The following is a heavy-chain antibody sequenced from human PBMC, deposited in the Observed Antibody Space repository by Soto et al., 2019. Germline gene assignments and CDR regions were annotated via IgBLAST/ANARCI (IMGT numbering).Heavy chain of an antibody. Sequence: PGGSLRLSCATSGLTFSNYAMSWVRQAPGGGLEWVSSMSGSSSNTYYADSVRGRFTISRDRSKNTLYLQMSSLRAEDTALYYCAKNQEREPPRGIDFWGQGTLVTVSS. CDR1: GLTFSNYA. J-gene: IGHJ4*02. CDR2: MSGSSSNT. CDR3: AKNQEREPPRGIDF. V-gene: IGHV3-23*01. D-gene: IGHD6-13*01.